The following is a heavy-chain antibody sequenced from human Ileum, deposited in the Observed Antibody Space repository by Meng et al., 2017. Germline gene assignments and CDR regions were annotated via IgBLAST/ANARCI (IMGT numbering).Heavy chain of an antibody. D-gene: IGHD2-15*01. CDR1: GGFISNYY. CDR3: ARLMVVGNTGYHFDN. Sequence: QVHVQESGPGLVKPSETLSLTCTVSGGFISNYYWSWIRQPPRKGLEWIGYIYYSGSTNYNSSLKSRVTISVDTSKNQFSLKLSSVTAADTAVYYCARLMVVGNTGYHFDNWGQGTLVTVSS. CDR2: IYYSGST. J-gene: IGHJ4*02. V-gene: IGHV4-59*08.